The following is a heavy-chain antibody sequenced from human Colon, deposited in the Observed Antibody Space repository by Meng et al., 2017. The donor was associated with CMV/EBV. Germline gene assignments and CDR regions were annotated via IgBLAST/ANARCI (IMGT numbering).Heavy chain of an antibody. D-gene: IGHD5-12*01. Sequence: SGASISSADNYWSWLRQPPGKGLEWIGYIYYTGTARYNSSLEFRATISVDTSKNQFSLRLKSVTVADTAVYYCARDAPPRSGYNDFWGLGTLVTVSS. J-gene: IGHJ4*02. CDR1: GASISSADNY. CDR2: IYYTGTA. V-gene: IGHV4-30-4*08. CDR3: ARDAPPRSGYNDF.